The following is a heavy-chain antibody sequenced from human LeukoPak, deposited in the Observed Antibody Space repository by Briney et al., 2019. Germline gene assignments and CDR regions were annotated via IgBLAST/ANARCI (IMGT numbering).Heavy chain of an antibody. Sequence: PGGSLRLSCAASGFTVSGTYMTWVRQAPGKGLEWVSIIYTGGTTYYADSVKGRFTISRDNSKNTLYLQMNSLRAEDTAVYYCARRQGDGFDIWGQGTMVTVSS. CDR2: IYTGGTT. CDR3: ARRQGDGFDI. V-gene: IGHV3-66*04. J-gene: IGHJ3*02. CDR1: GFTVSGTY.